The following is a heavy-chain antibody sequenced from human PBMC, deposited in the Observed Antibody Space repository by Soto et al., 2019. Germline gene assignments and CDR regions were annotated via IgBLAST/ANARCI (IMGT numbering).Heavy chain of an antibody. CDR3: ARIRGPIVVVPAANNWFDP. CDR2: IIPIFGTA. D-gene: IGHD2-2*01. J-gene: IGHJ5*02. V-gene: IGHV1-69*13. CDR1: GGTFSSYA. Sequence: SVKVSCKASGGTFSSYAISWVRQAPGQGLEWMGGIIPIFGTANYAQKFQGRVTITADESTSTAYVELSSLRSEDTAVYYCARIRGPIVVVPAANNWFDPWGQGTLVTVSS.